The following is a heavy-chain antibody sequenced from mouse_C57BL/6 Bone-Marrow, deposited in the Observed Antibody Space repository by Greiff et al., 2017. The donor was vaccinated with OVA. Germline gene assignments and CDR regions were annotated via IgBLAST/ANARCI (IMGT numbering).Heavy chain of an antibody. J-gene: IGHJ3*01. CDR1: GYSFTDYN. Sequence: EVKLMESGPELVKPGASVKISCKASGYSFTDYNMNWVKQSNGKSLEWIGVINPNYGTTSYNQKFKGKATLTVDQSSSTAYMQLNSLTSEDSAVYYCASVYGSSSWFAYWGQGTLVTVSA. D-gene: IGHD1-1*01. CDR3: ASVYGSSSWFAY. CDR2: INPNYGTT. V-gene: IGHV1-39*01.